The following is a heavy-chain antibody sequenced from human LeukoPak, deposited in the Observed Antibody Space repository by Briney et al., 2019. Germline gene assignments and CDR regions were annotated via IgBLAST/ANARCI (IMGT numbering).Heavy chain of an antibody. D-gene: IGHD6-13*01. V-gene: IGHV4-34*01. CDR2: ISHSGST. Sequence: SETLFLTCAVYGGSFSGYYWRWVRQPPGKGLEWIGEISHSGSTNYNPSLKSRVTISVDTSKSQFSLKLTSVTAADTAVYYCARGPKQQLVRGWFDPWGQGTLVTVSS. J-gene: IGHJ5*02. CDR3: ARGPKQQLVRGWFDP. CDR1: GGSFSGYY.